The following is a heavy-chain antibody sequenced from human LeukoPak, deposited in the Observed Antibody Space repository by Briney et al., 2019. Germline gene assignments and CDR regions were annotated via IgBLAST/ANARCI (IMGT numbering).Heavy chain of an antibody. CDR2: MNPNSGNT. CDR1: GYTFTSYD. Sequence: ASVKVSCKASGYTFTSYDINWVRQATGQGLEWMGWMNPNSGNTGYAQKFQGRVTMTRNTSISTAYMELGSLRSEDTAVYYCARSPPVYKVVVPAAIPNTRYYFDYWGQGTLVTVSS. D-gene: IGHD2-2*02. J-gene: IGHJ4*02. V-gene: IGHV1-8*01. CDR3: ARSPPVYKVVVPAAIPNTRYYFDY.